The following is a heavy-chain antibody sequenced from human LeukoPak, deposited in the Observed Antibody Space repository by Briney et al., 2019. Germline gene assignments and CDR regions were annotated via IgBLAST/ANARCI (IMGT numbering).Heavy chain of an antibody. CDR3: AKDGARIAVAAYYFDY. J-gene: IGHJ4*02. Sequence: PGGSLRLSCAASGFTFSTYAMSWVRQAPGKGLEWVSAISGSGGSTYYADSVKGRSTISRDNSKNTLYLQMNSLRAEDTAVYYCAKDGARIAVAAYYFDYWGQGTLVTVSS. CDR2: ISGSGGST. V-gene: IGHV3-23*01. CDR1: GFTFSTYA. D-gene: IGHD6-19*01.